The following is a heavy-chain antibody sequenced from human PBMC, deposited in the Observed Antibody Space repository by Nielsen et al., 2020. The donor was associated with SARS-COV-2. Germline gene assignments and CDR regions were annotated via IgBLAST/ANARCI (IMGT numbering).Heavy chain of an antibody. CDR3: ARTPVRITICGVVNPGNWFDP. Sequence: ASVKVSCKASGYTFSSYGISWVRQAPGQGLEWMGWISAYNGNTNYAQKLKDRVTMTTDTSTSTAYMELRSLRSDDTAVYYCARTPVRITICGVVNPGNWFDPWGQGTLVTVSS. D-gene: IGHD3-3*01. CDR2: ISAYNGNT. CDR1: GYTFSSYG. J-gene: IGHJ5*02. V-gene: IGHV1-18*01.